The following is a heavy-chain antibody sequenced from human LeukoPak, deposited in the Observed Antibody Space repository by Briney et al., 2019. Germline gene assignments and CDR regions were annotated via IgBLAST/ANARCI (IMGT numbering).Heavy chain of an antibody. CDR1: GGSISSGSYY. V-gene: IGHV4-30-4*08. D-gene: IGHD3-10*01. CDR2: IYYSGTT. J-gene: IGHJ4*02. Sequence: SQTLSLTCTVSGGSISSGSYYWSWIRQPPGKGLEWIGYIYYSGTTYYNPSLKSRVSMSVDTSKNQFSLKLSSVTAADTAVYYCASSDFSFGSGSPPYYFDYWGQGTLVTVSS. CDR3: ASSDFSFGSGSPPYYFDY.